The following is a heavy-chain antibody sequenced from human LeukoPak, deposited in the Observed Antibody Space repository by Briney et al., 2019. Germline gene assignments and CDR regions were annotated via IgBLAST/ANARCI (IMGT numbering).Heavy chain of an antibody. CDR3: ARYYFDGSGYFPFDC. D-gene: IGHD3-22*01. J-gene: IGHJ4*02. CDR2: VNTNTGDP. CDR1: GDSFTTYA. Sequence: GASVKVSCKASGDSFTTYAIKWLRQAPGEGPEWLGWVNTNTGDPTYAQGLTGRFVFSLDTSVNTAYLQISSLQAEDTAVYYCARYYFDGSGYFPFDCWGQGTLVTVSS. V-gene: IGHV7-4-1*02.